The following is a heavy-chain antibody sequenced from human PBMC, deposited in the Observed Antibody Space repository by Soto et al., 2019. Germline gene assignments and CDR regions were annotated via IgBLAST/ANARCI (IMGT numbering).Heavy chain of an antibody. CDR3: AKAYYDILTGDSYYYYGMDV. J-gene: IGHJ6*02. D-gene: IGHD3-9*01. CDR2: ISYDGSNK. V-gene: IGHV3-30*18. CDR1: GFTFSSYG. Sequence: PGGSLRLSCAASGFTFSSYGMHWVRQAPGKGLEWVAVISYDGSNKYYADSVKGRFTISRDNSKNTLYLQMNSLRAEDTAVYYCAKAYYDILTGDSYYYYGMDVWGQGTTVTVSS.